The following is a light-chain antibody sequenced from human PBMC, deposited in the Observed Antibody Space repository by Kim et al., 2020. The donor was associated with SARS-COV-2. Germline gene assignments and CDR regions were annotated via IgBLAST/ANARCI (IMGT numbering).Light chain of an antibody. Sequence: DIQMTQSPSTLAASVGDRVTITCRASQGVSNYLAWYQQKPGKVPKLLIYAASALQAGVPSRFSGSGSGTEFTLTISSLQPEDFATYYCQNYNSAPDTFGPGTKLEI. V-gene: IGKV1-27*01. CDR3: QNYNSAPDT. J-gene: IGKJ2*01. CDR1: QGVSNY. CDR2: AAS.